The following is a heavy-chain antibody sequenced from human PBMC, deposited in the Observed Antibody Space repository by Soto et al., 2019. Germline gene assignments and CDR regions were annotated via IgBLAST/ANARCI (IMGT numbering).Heavy chain of an antibody. J-gene: IGHJ3*02. CDR2: IANGDNHI. CDR1: GFTFSEYS. V-gene: IGHV3-21*01. CDR3: ARENGHCTDACNRGAFDI. D-gene: IGHD2-2*01. Sequence: VQVVXXGXGXXXXXGXLXXSCAASGFTFSEYSFLWVRQAPGKGLEWLSFIANGDNHIFYSDSVKGRFTISRDNAKNSVYLQLNSLRADDSAVYYCARENGHCTDACNRGAFDIWGQGTMVTVSS.